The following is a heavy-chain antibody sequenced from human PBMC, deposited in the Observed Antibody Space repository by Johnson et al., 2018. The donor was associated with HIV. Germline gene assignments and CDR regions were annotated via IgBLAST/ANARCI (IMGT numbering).Heavy chain of an antibody. V-gene: IGHV3-30*02. CDR2: IRYDGSNK. CDR1: GFTFSSYG. Sequence: QVQLVESGGGVVQPGGSLRLSCAASGFTFSSYGMHWVRQAPGKGLEWVAFIRYDGSNKYYADSVKGRFTISRDNSKNSLYLQMNSLRAEDTALYYCARDHLRRSHAFDIWGQGTMVTVSS. CDR3: ARDHLRRSHAFDI. D-gene: IGHD2-15*01. J-gene: IGHJ3*02.